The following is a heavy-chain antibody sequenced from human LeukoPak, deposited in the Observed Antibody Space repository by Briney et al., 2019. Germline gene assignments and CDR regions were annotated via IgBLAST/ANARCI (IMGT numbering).Heavy chain of an antibody. CDR1: GFTFSSYA. V-gene: IGHV3-23*01. J-gene: IGHJ4*02. CDR3: ARSETYYDFWSGYRLTSDFDY. CDR2: ISGSGDST. D-gene: IGHD3-3*01. Sequence: GGSLRLSCAASGFTFSSYAMTWVRQAPGKGLEWVSAISGSGDSTYYADSVKGLFTISRDNSKNTLYLQMNRLRAEDTAVYYCARSETYYDFWSGYRLTSDFDYWGQGTLVTVSS.